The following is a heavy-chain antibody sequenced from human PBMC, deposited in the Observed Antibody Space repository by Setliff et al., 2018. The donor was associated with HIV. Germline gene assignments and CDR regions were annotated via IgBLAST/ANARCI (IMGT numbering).Heavy chain of an antibody. V-gene: IGHV4-39*07. CDR3: AREPDSIPYDY. J-gene: IGHJ4*02. Sequence: TLSLTCTVSGGSIGSSSYYWGWIRQPPGKGLEWIGSFYYSGNTYYNPSLKSRVTISVDASRNQFSLKLNSVTAADTAVYYCAREPDSIPYDYWGQGTLVTVSS. CDR1: GGSIGSSSYY. D-gene: IGHD4-4*01. CDR2: FYYSGNT.